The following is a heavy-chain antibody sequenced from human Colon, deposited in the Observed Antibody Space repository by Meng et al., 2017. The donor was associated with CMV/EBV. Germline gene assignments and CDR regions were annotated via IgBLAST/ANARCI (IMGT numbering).Heavy chain of an antibody. D-gene: IGHD3-9*01. V-gene: IGHV3-7*04. Sequence: GESLRLSCVTSGFMFSDYWMTWVRQAPGKGLEWVANLNRDGSGKYYVDSVKGRFTISRDNAKNSVYLQMNSLRVEDTAVYYCVTDTIRVRGYWGQGTLVTVSS. CDR2: LNRDGSGK. CDR3: VTDTIRVRGY. J-gene: IGHJ4*02. CDR1: GFMFSDYW.